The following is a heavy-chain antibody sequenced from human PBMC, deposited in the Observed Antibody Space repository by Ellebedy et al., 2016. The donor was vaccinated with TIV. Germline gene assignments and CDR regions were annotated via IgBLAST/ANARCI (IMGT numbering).Heavy chain of an antibody. CDR3: ARGRLGII. J-gene: IGHJ4*02. Sequence: SETLSLTXTVSGGSVSSGSYYWSWIRQPPGKGLEWIGYIYYSGSTNYNPSLKSRVTISVDTSKNQFSLKLSSVTAADTAVYYCARGRLGIIWGQGTLVTVSS. V-gene: IGHV4-61*01. D-gene: IGHD7-27*01. CDR1: GGSVSSGSYY. CDR2: IYYSGST.